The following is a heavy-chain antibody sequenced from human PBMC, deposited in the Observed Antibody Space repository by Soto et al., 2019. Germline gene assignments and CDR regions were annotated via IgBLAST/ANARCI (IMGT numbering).Heavy chain of an antibody. V-gene: IGHV1-2*04. CDR3: AMHLGEVTYTVDY. Sequence: ASVKVSCKASGYTFTGYYMHWVRQAPGQGLEWMGWINPNSGGTNYAQKFQGWVTMTRDTSISTAYMELSRLRSDDTAVYYCAMHLGEVTYTVDYWGEGTVVTV. CDR1: GYTFTGYY. D-gene: IGHD2-21*02. J-gene: IGHJ4*02. CDR2: INPNSGGT.